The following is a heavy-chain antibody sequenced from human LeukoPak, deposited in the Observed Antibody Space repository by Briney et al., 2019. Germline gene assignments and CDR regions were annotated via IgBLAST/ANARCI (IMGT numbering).Heavy chain of an antibody. D-gene: IGHD5-24*01. CDR3: ARCPLQFGPPYYFDY. CDR1: GGTFISYA. V-gene: IGHV1-69*13. Sequence: SVKVSCKASGGTFISYAISWVRQGPGQGLEWMGGIIPISGTANYAQKFQGRVTITADESTSTAYMELSSLRSEDTAVYYCARCPLQFGPPYYFDYWGQGTLVTVSS. J-gene: IGHJ4*02. CDR2: IIPISGTA.